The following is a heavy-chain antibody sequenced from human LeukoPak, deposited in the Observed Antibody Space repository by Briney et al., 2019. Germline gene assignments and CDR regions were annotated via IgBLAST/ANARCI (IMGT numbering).Heavy chain of an antibody. J-gene: IGHJ4*02. CDR1: GFTFSSYA. CDR2: ISGSGGST. CDR3: ARVNDTGNRYVWGSYRLDY. D-gene: IGHD3-16*02. V-gene: IGHV3-23*01. Sequence: PGGSLRLSCAASGFTFSSYAMSWVRQAPGKGLEWVSAISGSGGSTYYADSVKGRFTISRDNAKNSLYLQMNSLRAEDTAVYYCARVNDTGNRYVWGSYRLDYWGQGTLVTVSS.